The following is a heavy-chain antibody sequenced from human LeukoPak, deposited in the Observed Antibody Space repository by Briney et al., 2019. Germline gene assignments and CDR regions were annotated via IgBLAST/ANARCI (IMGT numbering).Heavy chain of an antibody. CDR2: MNPNSGNT. D-gene: IGHD5-18*01. V-gene: IGHV1-8*03. CDR3: ARGTRIQLWLQVYWFDP. J-gene: IGHJ5*02. Sequence: ASVKVSCKASGYTFTSYDINWVRQATGQGLEWMGWMNPNSGNTGYAQKFQGRVTITRNTSISTAYMELSSLRSEDTAVYYCARGTRIQLWLQVYWFDPWGQGTLVTVSS. CDR1: GYTFTSYD.